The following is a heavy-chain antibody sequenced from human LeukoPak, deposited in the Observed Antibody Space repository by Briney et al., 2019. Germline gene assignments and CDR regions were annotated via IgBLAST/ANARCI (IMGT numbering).Heavy chain of an antibody. J-gene: IGHJ5*02. V-gene: IGHV4-34*01. D-gene: IGHD2-2*01. CDR1: GGSFSGYY. CDR2: INHSGST. CDR3: ARGGLRYQLLSWFDP. Sequence: SETLSLTCAVYGGSFSGYYWSWIRQPPGKGLEWIGEINHSGSTNYNPSLKSRVTISVDTSKNQFSLKLSSVTAAATAVYYCARGGLRYQLLSWFDPWGQGTLVTVSS.